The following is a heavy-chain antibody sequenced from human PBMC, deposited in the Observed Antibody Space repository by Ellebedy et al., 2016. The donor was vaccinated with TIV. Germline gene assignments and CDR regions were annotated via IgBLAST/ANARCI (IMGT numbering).Heavy chain of an antibody. CDR3: AHGLYSYGSGSRSYYFDY. Sequence: SGPTLVKPTQTLTLTCTFSGFSLSTSGVGVGWIRRPPGKALEWLAVIYWDDDKRYSPSLKSRLTITTDTSKNPVVLTMTNMDPVDTATYYCAHGLYSYGSGSRSYYFDYWGQGTLVTVSS. D-gene: IGHD3-10*01. J-gene: IGHJ4*02. CDR1: GFSLSTSGVG. CDR2: IYWDDDK. V-gene: IGHV2-5*02.